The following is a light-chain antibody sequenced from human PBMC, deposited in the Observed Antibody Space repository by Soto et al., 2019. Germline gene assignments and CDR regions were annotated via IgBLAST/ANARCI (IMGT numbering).Light chain of an antibody. CDR3: SSFTSSTTLVV. Sequence: QSALTQPASVSGSPGQSITMSCTGTSRDVGGYNYVSWYQQHPDRAPKVMIYEVSNRPSGVSNRFSGSKSGNTASLTISGLQAEDEADYYCSSFTSSTTLVVFGTGTKVTVL. J-gene: IGLJ1*01. CDR1: SRDVGGYNY. CDR2: EVS. V-gene: IGLV2-14*01.